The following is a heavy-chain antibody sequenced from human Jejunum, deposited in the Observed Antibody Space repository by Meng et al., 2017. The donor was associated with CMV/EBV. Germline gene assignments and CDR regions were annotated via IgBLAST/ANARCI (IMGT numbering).Heavy chain of an antibody. Sequence: VPQQEPGPRLVKPSDTLSLTVTFSGGYISNYYWSWIRQPAGKGLEYIGRIYSSGTTKYNPSLNSRVTMSVDTSKNQFSLKVRSVTAADTAVYLCARHEVVGTAIFDYWGQGTLVTVSS. V-gene: IGHV4-4*07. CDR1: GGYISNYY. CDR2: IYSSGTT. CDR3: ARHEVVGTAIFDY. J-gene: IGHJ4*02. D-gene: IGHD6-19*01.